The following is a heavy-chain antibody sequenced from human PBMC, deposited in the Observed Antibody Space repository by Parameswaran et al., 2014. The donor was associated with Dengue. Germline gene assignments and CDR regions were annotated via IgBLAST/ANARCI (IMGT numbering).Heavy chain of an antibody. CDR3: ARARGIVGATGRFDP. CDR2: INHSGST. J-gene: IGHJ5*02. V-gene: IGHV4-34*01. Sequence: PGKGLEWIGEINHSGSTNYNPSLKSRVTISVDTSKNQFSLKLSSVTAADTAVYYCARARGIVGATGRFDPWGQGTLVTVSS. D-gene: IGHD1-26*01.